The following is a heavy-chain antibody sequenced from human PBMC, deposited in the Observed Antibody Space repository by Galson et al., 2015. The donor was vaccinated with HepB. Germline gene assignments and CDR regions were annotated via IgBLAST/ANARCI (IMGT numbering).Heavy chain of an antibody. V-gene: IGHV1-46*01. CDR3: ARGVWGYCSSTSCPDWFDP. CDR2: INPIGGST. J-gene: IGHJ5*02. CDR1: GYTFTSYY. Sequence: SVKVSCKASGYTFTSYYMHWVRQAPGQGLEWMGIINPIGGSTSYAQKFQGRVTMTRDTSTSTVYMELSSLRSEDTAVYYCARGVWGYCSSTSCPDWFDPWGQGTLVTVSS. D-gene: IGHD2-2*01.